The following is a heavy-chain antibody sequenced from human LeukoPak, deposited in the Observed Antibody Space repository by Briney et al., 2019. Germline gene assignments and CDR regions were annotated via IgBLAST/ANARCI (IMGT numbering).Heavy chain of an antibody. D-gene: IGHD4-23*01. CDR2: MYYSGST. CDR1: GASISSYY. CDR3: ARRSISGNSWDYFDY. V-gene: IGHV4-59*08. Sequence: SETLSLTCTVSGASISSYYWSWIRQPPGKGLEWIAFMYYSGSTNYNPSLKSRVTISVDTSKNQFSLKLRSVTAADTAVYYCARRSISGNSWDYFDYWGQGTLVTASS. J-gene: IGHJ4*02.